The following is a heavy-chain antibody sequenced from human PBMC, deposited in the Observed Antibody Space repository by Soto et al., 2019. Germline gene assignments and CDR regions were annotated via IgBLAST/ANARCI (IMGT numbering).Heavy chain of an antibody. CDR3: ARQYCSTTSCYFDY. D-gene: IGHD2-2*01. Sequence: SETLSLTCAVYGGSFSGYYWSWIRQPPGKGLEWIGEINHSGSTNYNPSLKSRVTISVDTSKNQFSLKLSSVTAADTAVYYCARQYCSTTSCYFDYWGQGTLVTVSS. V-gene: IGHV4-34*01. J-gene: IGHJ4*02. CDR1: GGSFSGYY. CDR2: INHSGST.